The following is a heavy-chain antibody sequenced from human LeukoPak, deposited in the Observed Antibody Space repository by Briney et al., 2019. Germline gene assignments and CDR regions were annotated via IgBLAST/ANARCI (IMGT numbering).Heavy chain of an antibody. V-gene: IGHV4-61*01. CDR3: ARDRHGYSYGI. CDR2: IYYSGTT. J-gene: IGHJ4*02. Sequence: SETLSLTCTVSGGSVSNNNCYWSWIRQPPGKGLEWIGYIYYSGTTNYNPSLKSRVTISVDTSNNQFSLKLNSVTAADAAVYYCARDRHGYSYGIWGQGTLVTVSS. D-gene: IGHD5-18*01. CDR1: GGSVSNNNCY.